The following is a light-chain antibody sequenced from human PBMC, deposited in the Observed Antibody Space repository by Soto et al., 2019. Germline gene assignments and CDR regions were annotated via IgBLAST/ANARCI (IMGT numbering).Light chain of an antibody. CDR1: QSVSSSY. CDR3: QKYNSGGPLT. V-gene: IGKV3-20*01. J-gene: IGKJ4*01. CDR2: GAS. Sequence: EIVLTQSPGTLSLSPGERATLSCRASQSVSSSYLAWYQQKPGQAPRLLIYGASSRATGIPDRFSGSGSGTDFTLTISRLEPEDFAVYYCQKYNSGGPLTFGGGTKVEIK.